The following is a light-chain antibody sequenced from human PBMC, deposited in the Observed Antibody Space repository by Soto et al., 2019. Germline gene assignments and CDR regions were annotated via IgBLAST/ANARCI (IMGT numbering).Light chain of an antibody. CDR2: GNS. Sequence: QAVVTQPPSVSGAPGQRVTISCTGSSSNIGAGYDVHWYQQLPGTAPKLLIYGNSNRPSGVPDRFSGSKSGTSASLAITGLQAEDDADYYCQSYDSRLSGSVFGGGTQLTVL. V-gene: IGLV1-40*01. J-gene: IGLJ3*02. CDR1: SSNIGAGYD. CDR3: QSYDSRLSGSV.